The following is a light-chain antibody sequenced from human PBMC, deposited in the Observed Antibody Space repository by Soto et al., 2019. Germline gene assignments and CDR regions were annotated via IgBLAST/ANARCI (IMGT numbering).Light chain of an antibody. J-gene: IGKJ1*01. V-gene: IGKV3D-7*01. CDR1: QSVSSSY. Sequence: PGERVTLSCRASQSVSSSYLTWYQQKPGQAPRLLIYGASTRATSIPARFSGSGSGTDFTLTISSLQPEDFATYYCLQHNSFPRTFGQGTKVDIK. CDR3: LQHNSFPRT. CDR2: GAS.